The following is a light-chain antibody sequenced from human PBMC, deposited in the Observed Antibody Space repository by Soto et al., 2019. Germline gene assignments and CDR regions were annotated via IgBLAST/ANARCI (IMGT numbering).Light chain of an antibody. CDR3: GSWDSSLSAYV. J-gene: IGLJ1*01. CDR1: SSNIGGNS. V-gene: IGLV1-51*01. Sequence: QSVLTQPPSVSAAPGQKVTISCSGISSNIGGNSVSCYQQLPVTAPKLLIYDDNKRPSGIPDRFSGSKSGTSATLGITGFQTGDEADYYCGSWDSSLSAYVFGTGTKSPS. CDR2: DDN.